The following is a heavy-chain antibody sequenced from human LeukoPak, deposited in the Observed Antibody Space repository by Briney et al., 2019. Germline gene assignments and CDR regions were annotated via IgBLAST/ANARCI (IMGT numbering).Heavy chain of an antibody. V-gene: IGHV5-51*01. D-gene: IGHD6-13*01. Sequence: GESLKISCKGSGYSFTSYWIGWVRQMPGKGLEWMGIIYPGDSDTRYSPSFQGQVTISADKSISTAYLQWSSLKASDTAMYYCARGEGIAAAAPAFDIWGQGTMVTVSS. J-gene: IGHJ3*02. CDR2: IYPGDSDT. CDR3: ARGEGIAAAAPAFDI. CDR1: GYSFTSYW.